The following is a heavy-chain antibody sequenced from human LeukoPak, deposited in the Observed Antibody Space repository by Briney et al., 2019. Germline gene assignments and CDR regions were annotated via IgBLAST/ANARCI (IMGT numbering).Heavy chain of an antibody. J-gene: IGHJ5*02. CDR1: GGSLSGYY. V-gene: IGHV4-59*01. CDR3: ARGFKGVAGWFDP. D-gene: IGHD3-10*01. Sequence: SETLSLTCTVSGGSLSGYYWSWIRQPPGKAPEWIGYISHRGSTKYNFSLKSRVTMSVDTSKNQFSLKLSSVIAADTAMYYCARGFKGVAGWFDPWGQGTLVTVSS. CDR2: ISHRGST.